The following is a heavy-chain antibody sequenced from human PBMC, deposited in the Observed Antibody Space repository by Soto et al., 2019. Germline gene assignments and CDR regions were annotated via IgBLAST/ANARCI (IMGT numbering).Heavy chain of an antibody. J-gene: IGHJ6*03. CDR1: GYTFTGYY. CDR3: ARVFHCSSTSCQYYYYYMDV. D-gene: IGHD2-2*01. CDR2: INPNSGGT. Sequence: ASVKVSCKASGYTFTGYYMHWVRQAPGQGLEWMGWINPNSGGTNYAQKFQGWVTMTRDTSISTAYMELSRLRSDDTAVYYCARVFHCSSTSCQYYYYYMDVWGKGTTVTVSS. V-gene: IGHV1-2*04.